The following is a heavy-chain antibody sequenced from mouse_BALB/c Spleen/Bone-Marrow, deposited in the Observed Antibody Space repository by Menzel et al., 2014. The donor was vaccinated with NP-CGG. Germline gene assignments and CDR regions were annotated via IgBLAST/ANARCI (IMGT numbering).Heavy chain of an antibody. J-gene: IGHJ2*01. CDR2: ISSGSSTI. V-gene: IGHV5-17*02. CDR3: ARSGSSSGYFDY. D-gene: IGHD1-1*01. Sequence: DVKLVESGGGLVQPGGSRNLSCAASGFTFSSFGMHWVRQAPEKGLEWVAYISSGSSTIYYADTVMGRFTISRDNPKNTLFLQMTSLRSEDTAMYYCARSGSSSGYFDYWGQGTTLTVSS. CDR1: GFTFSSFG.